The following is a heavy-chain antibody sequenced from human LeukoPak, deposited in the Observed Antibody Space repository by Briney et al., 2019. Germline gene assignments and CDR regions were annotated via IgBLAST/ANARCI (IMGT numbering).Heavy chain of an antibody. J-gene: IGHJ6*02. Sequence: SETLSLTCTVSGGSLSSYYWSWIRQPPGKGLEWIGYIYYSGSTNYNPSLKSRVTISVDTSKNQLSLKQSSVTAADTAVYYCARLEQQLVPAYYYGMDVWGQGTTVTVSS. CDR3: ARLEQQLVPAYYYGMDV. CDR1: GGSLSSYY. CDR2: IYYSGST. D-gene: IGHD6-13*01. V-gene: IGHV4-59*08.